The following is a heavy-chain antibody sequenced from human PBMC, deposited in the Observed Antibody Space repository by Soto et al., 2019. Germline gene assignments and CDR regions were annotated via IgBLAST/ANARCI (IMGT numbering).Heavy chain of an antibody. CDR2: INHSGST. CDR3: ARAQGGLRFLEWSQHHSSWFDT. CDR1: GGSFSGYY. Sequence: PSETLSLTCAVYGGSFSGYYWSWIRQPPGKGLEWIGEINHSGSTNYNPSLKSRVTISVDTSKNQFSLKLSSVTAADTAMYYCARAQGGLRFLEWSQHHSSWFDTWGQGTLVTVSS. V-gene: IGHV4-34*01. D-gene: IGHD3-3*01. J-gene: IGHJ5*02.